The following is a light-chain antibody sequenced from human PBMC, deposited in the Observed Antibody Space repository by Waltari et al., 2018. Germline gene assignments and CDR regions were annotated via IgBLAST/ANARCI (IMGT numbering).Light chain of an antibody. CDR1: RGHSSNV. Sequence: QLVLTQSPSASASLGASVKLTCTLSRGHSSNVIAWHQQQPEKGPRYLMKVNSDGSHRKGDKIPDRFSSASSGAEHYLTIASLQAEDEADYYCQTGGHGTWVFGGGTKLTVL. CDR2: VNSDGSH. CDR3: QTGGHGTWV. J-gene: IGLJ3*02. V-gene: IGLV4-69*01.